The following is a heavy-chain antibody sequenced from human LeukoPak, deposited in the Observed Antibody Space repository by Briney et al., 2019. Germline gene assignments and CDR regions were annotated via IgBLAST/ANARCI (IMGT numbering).Heavy chain of an antibody. J-gene: IGHJ4*02. Sequence: SETLSLTCTVSGGSISSSSYYWGWIRQPPGKGLEWIGSIYYSGSTYYNPSLKSRVTISVDTSKNQFSLKLSSVTAADTAVYYCARATVLRYFDYWGQGTLVTVSS. CDR1: GGSISSSSYY. V-gene: IGHV4-39*07. CDR2: IYYSGST. CDR3: ARATVLRYFDY. D-gene: IGHD3-3*01.